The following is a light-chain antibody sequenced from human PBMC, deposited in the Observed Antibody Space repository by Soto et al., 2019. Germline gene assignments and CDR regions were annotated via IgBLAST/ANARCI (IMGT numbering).Light chain of an antibody. CDR1: SSNIGSNT. Sequence: QSVLTQPPSASGTPGQRVTISCSGSSSNIGSNTVNWYQQLPGTAPKLLIYSNNQRPSGVPDRFSGSKSGTSASLAISGLQSEDEADYYCAAWDDSQNGSWVFGGGTKLTVL. CDR2: SNN. CDR3: AAWDDSQNGSWV. V-gene: IGLV1-44*01. J-gene: IGLJ3*02.